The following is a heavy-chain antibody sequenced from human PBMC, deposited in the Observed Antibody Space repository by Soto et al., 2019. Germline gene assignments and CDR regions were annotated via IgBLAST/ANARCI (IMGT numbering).Heavy chain of an antibody. Sequence: ASVKVSCKASGGTFSSYAISWVRQAPGQGLEWMGGIIPIFGTANYAQKFQGRVTITADESTSTAYMELSSLRSEDTAVYYCARAPRTIFGVVITNWFDPWGQGTLVTVSS. J-gene: IGHJ5*02. CDR2: IIPIFGTA. CDR3: ARAPRTIFGVVITNWFDP. CDR1: GGTFSSYA. V-gene: IGHV1-69*13. D-gene: IGHD3-3*01.